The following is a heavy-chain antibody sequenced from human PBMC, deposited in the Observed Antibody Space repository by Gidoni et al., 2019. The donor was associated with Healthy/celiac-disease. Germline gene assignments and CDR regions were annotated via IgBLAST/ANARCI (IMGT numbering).Heavy chain of an antibody. Sequence: EEQRSESGGGSVQTGGSLRPSCAVSGFTFSSYATGWVRQAPGKGLECVSAISGSGGSTYYADSVKSRFTISRDNSKNTLYLQMNSLRAEDTAVYYCANSVGIYNKKFDYYYMDVWGKGTTVTVSS. J-gene: IGHJ6*03. V-gene: IGHV3-23*01. CDR3: ANSVGIYNKKFDYYYMDV. D-gene: IGHD2-21*01. CDR1: GFTFSSYA. CDR2: ISGSGGST.